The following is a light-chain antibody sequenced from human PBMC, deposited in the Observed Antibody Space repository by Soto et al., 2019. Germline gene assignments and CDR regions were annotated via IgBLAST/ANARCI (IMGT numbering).Light chain of an antibody. CDR1: QSISSY. J-gene: IGKJ2*01. CDR3: QQSYSTPH. CDR2: AAY. Sequence: DIQMTKSPSSLSASVGARVTITCPASQSISSYLTWYQQKPGKAPQLMIYAAYSLQSGVPSRFSGSGSGTAFTLTIRSGQREDFATYYCQQSYSTPHFGQGTKLEIK. V-gene: IGKV1-39*01.